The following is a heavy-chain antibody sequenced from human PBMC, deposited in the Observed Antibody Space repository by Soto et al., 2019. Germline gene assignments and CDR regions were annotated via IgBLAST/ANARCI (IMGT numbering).Heavy chain of an antibody. D-gene: IGHD3-10*01. J-gene: IGHJ6*02. V-gene: IGHV1-69*01. CDR2: IIPLFGTT. CDR3: AAELGFGKLSVV. Sequence: QVQVVQSGVEVRRPGSSVKVSCKASGDTFKNCVISWVRQAPGQGLEWMGGIIPLFGTTDFAQRFQGRLTITTDESTTTAYMELSRLISEDTATYYSAAELGFGKLSVVWGQGTTVIVSS. CDR1: GDTFKNCV.